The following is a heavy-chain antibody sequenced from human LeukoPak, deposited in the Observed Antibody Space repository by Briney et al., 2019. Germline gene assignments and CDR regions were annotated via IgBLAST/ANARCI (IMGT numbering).Heavy chain of an antibody. CDR1: GFTVSRTY. CDR3: ARFNWLRFDY. CDR2: INEDGTEK. Sequence: PGGSLRLSCAASGFTVSRTYMTWVRQAQGKGLEWVAHINEDGTEKYSLDSVKGRFTISRDNAKNSLYLQINNLRAEDTALYYCARFNWLRFDYWGRGTLVTVSS. V-gene: IGHV3-7*03. J-gene: IGHJ4*02. D-gene: IGHD1-1*01.